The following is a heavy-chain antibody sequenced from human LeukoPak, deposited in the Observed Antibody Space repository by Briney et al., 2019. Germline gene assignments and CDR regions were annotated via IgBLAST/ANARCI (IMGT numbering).Heavy chain of an antibody. CDR2: IYYSGST. V-gene: IGHV4-39*01. Sequence: SETLSLTCTVSGGSISSSSYYWGWIRQPPGKGLEWIGSIYYSGSTYYNPSLKSRVTISVDTSKNQFSLKLSSVTAADTAVYYCARPDSSGYYPKDWGQGTLVTVSS. D-gene: IGHD3-22*01. CDR1: GGSISSSSYY. CDR3: ARPDSSGYYPKD. J-gene: IGHJ4*02.